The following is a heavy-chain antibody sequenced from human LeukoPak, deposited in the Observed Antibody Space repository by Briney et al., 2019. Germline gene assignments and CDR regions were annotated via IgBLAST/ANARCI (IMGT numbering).Heavy chain of an antibody. CDR2: IKQDGSEE. J-gene: IGHJ6*03. Sequence: PGGSLRLSCTASGFTFSSYWMSWVRQAPGKGLEWVANIKQDGSEEYYVDSVKGRFTISRDNAKNSLYLQMNSLRAEDTAVYYCARDGEYSSLYYYYYMDVWGKGTTVTVSS. V-gene: IGHV3-7*01. D-gene: IGHD6-6*01. CDR3: ARDGEYSSLYYYYYMDV. CDR1: GFTFSSYW.